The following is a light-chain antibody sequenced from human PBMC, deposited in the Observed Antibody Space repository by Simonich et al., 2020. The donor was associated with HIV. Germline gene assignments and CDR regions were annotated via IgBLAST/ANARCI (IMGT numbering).Light chain of an antibody. J-gene: IGLJ2*01. Sequence: QSVLTQPPSASGTPGQRVTISCSESSSNIGSNYVYWYQQLPGTAPKLLSYRNNQRPSGVPDRFSGSKSGTAASLAISGLRSEDEADYYCATWDDSLSGPLFGGGTKLTVL. V-gene: IGLV1-47*01. CDR1: SSNIGSNY. CDR3: ATWDDSLSGPL. CDR2: RNN.